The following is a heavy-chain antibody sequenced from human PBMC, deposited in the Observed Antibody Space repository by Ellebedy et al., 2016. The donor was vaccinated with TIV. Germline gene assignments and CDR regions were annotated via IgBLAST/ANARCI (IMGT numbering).Heavy chain of an antibody. D-gene: IGHD4-17*01. CDR1: GFTFSDYY. CDR3: AREKGNGDYDAFDI. CDR2: ISSSGSTI. J-gene: IGHJ3*02. Sequence: GESLKISXAASGFTFSDYYMSWIRQAPGKGLEWVSYISSSGSTIYYADSVKGRFTISRDNAKNSLYLQMNSLRAEDTAVYYCAREKGNGDYDAFDIWGQGTMVTVSS. V-gene: IGHV3-11*01.